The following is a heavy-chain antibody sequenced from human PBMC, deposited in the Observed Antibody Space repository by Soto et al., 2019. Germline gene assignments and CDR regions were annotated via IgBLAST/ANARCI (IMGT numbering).Heavy chain of an antibody. J-gene: IGHJ4*02. D-gene: IGHD4-17*01. V-gene: IGHV1-69*12. Sequence: QVQLMQSGAEVKKPWSSVKVSCNASGGTFSSYAISWVRQAPGQGLEWMGGIIPIFGTTNYAQTFQGRVTITADESTSTAYMELSSLRSEDTAVYYCARVRDYGDLLFDYWGQGTLVTVSS. CDR1: GGTFSSYA. CDR3: ARVRDYGDLLFDY. CDR2: IIPIFGTT.